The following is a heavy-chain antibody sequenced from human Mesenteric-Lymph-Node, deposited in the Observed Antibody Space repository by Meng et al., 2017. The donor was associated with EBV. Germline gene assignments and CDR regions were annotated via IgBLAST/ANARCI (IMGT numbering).Heavy chain of an antibody. V-gene: IGHV4-34*01. Sequence: QLQLQQWGALLLQPSETLYLTCAVDGGSFSGYYWGWIRQPPGKGLEWIGEINPSGSTNYNSSLKSRVTMSVDTSKNQFSLKLSSVTAADTAVYYCARYGCSGGSCYPYFDYWGQGTLVTVSS. D-gene: IGHD2-15*01. CDR2: INPSGST. J-gene: IGHJ4*02. CDR1: GGSFSGYY. CDR3: ARYGCSGGSCYPYFDY.